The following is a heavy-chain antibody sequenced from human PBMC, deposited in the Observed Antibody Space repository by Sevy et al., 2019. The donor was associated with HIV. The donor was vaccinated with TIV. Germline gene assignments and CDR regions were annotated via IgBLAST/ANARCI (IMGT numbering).Heavy chain of an antibody. CDR1: GFSFSSYE. J-gene: IGHJ4*02. D-gene: IGHD6-19*01. CDR3: ARGRFSSAWPYYFDY. V-gene: IGHV3-48*03. CDR2: ISDSGSNL. Sequence: GGYLRLSCAASGFSFSSYEMNWVRQAPGKGLEWVSYISDSGSNLHYADSVKGRFTISRDNAQNSLFLQMNSLRAEDTAVYYCARGRFSSAWPYYFDYWGQGTLVTVSS.